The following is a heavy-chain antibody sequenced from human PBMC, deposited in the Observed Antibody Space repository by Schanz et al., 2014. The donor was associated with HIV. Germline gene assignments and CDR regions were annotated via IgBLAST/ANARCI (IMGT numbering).Heavy chain of an antibody. V-gene: IGHV4-61*08. J-gene: IGHJ6*02. CDR2: IYYSGST. D-gene: IGHD3-16*01. Sequence: QLQLQESGPGLVKPSQTLSLTCTVSGGSISSGDNYWSWIRQPPGKGLEWIGYIYYSGSTNYNPSLKSRVTISVDTSKNQFSLKLSSVTAADTAVYYCARGKRPGAPYHYYYYGMDVWGQGTTVTVSS. CDR3: ARGKRPGAPYHYYYYGMDV. CDR1: GGSISSGDNY.